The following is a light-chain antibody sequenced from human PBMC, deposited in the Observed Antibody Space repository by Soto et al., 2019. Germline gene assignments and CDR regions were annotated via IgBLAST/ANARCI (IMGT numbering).Light chain of an antibody. J-gene: IGKJ1*01. CDR3: QQYGSSPGT. CDR1: QSVSSSY. Sequence: EIVLTQSPGTLSLSPGERATLSCRASQSVSSSYLAWYQQKPGQAPRLLIYGASSRATGIPDRFSGSGSGTDFTLTISRLEPEDFAVYYCQQYGSSPGTFGQGTKGEIK. V-gene: IGKV3-20*01. CDR2: GAS.